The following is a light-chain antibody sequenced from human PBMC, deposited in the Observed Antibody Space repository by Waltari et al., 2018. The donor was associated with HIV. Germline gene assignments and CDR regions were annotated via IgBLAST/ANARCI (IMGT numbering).Light chain of an antibody. CDR2: EVS. V-gene: IGLV2-14*01. Sequence: QSGLTQPASVSGSPGQPPPISCPGTTSDVGGYNYVSWYQQHPGKAPKLIIYEVSNRPSGVSNRFSGSKSGNTASLTISGLQPEDETDYYCSSFSSSSTPYVFGTGTKVTVL. CDR3: SSFSSSSTPYV. J-gene: IGLJ1*01. CDR1: TSDVGGYNY.